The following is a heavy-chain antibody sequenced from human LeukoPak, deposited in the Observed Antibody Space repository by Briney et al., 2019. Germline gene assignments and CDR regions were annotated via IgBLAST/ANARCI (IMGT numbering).Heavy chain of an antibody. CDR1: GYTFTSYG. V-gene: IGHV1-18*01. CDR2: ISAYNGNT. J-gene: IGHJ5*02. CDR3: ARAYCSSTSCYDARFDP. Sequence: ASVKVSCKASGYTFTSYGISWVRQAPGQGLEWMGWISAYNGNTNYAQKLQGRVTMTTDTSTSTAYMELRSLRSDDTAVYHCARAYCSSTSCYDARFDPWGQGTLVTVSS. D-gene: IGHD2-2*01.